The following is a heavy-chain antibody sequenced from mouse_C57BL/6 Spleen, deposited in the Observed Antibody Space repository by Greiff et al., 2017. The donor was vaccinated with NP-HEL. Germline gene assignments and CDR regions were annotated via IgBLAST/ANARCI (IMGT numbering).Heavy chain of an antibody. Sequence: QVQLKESGPGLVAPSQSLSITCTVSGFSLTSYGVHWVRQPPGKGLEWLVVIWSDGSTTYNSALKSRLSISKDNSKSQVFLKMNSLQTDDTAMYYCARQSPYDYDAAMDYWGQGTSVTVSS. CDR3: ARQSPYDYDAAMDY. D-gene: IGHD2-4*01. CDR1: GFSLTSYG. J-gene: IGHJ4*01. CDR2: IWSDGST. V-gene: IGHV2-6-1*01.